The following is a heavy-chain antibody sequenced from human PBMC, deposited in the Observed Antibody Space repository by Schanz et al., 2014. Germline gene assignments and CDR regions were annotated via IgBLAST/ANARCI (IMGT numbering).Heavy chain of an antibody. CDR1: EFTLSNSD. CDR3: ARDRGYCSGGSCLTFDY. CDR2: ISSSSSYI. Sequence: EVQLVESGGGLVKPGGSLRLSCEASEFTLSNSDMHWVRQGTGKGLEWVSSISSSSSYIYYADSVKGRFTISRDNAKNSLYLQMNSLRAEDTAVYYCARDRGYCSGGSCLTFDYWGQGTLVTVSS. D-gene: IGHD2-15*01. V-gene: IGHV3-21*01. J-gene: IGHJ4*02.